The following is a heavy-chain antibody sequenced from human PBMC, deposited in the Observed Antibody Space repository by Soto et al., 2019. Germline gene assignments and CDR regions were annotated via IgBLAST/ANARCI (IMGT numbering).Heavy chain of an antibody. Sequence: ASVKVSCKASGYTFTGYFVHWVRQAPGQGLEWMGWINPNNGDTNYAQNFQGRVTMTRDTSINTAYMELSRLRSDDTAVYYCARSSGTYPPSRYYYGLDVWGQGTTVTVSS. J-gene: IGHJ6*02. V-gene: IGHV1-2*02. CDR2: INPNNGDT. CDR1: GYTFTGYF. CDR3: ARSSGTYPPSRYYYGLDV. D-gene: IGHD1-26*01.